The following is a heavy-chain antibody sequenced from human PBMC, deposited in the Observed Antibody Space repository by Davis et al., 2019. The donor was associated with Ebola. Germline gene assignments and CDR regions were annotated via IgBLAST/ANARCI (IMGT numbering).Heavy chain of an antibody. J-gene: IGHJ3*02. CDR1: GSTFSSYA. V-gene: IGHV3-23*01. D-gene: IGHD2-15*01. Sequence: GGSLRLSCAASGSTFSSYAMSRVRHAPGKGLEWVSAISGSGGSTYYADSVKGRFTISRDNSKNTLYLQMNSLRAEDTAVYYCAKDRIFGAFDIWGQGTMVTVSS. CDR3: AKDRIFGAFDI. CDR2: ISGSGGST.